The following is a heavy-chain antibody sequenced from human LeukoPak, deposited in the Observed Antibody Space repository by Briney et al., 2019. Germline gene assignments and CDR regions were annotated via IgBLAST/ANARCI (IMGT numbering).Heavy chain of an antibody. D-gene: IGHD6-19*01. Sequence: RSGGSLRLSCVASGFTFSNYVIHWVRQAPGKGLEWVAVISYDGSNKYYADSVKGRFTISRDSSKNTLYLQMNSLRAEDTAVYYCARREAGSIDYWGQGTLVTVSS. CDR3: ARREAGSIDY. V-gene: IGHV3-30-3*01. J-gene: IGHJ4*02. CDR2: ISYDGSNK. CDR1: GFTFSNYV.